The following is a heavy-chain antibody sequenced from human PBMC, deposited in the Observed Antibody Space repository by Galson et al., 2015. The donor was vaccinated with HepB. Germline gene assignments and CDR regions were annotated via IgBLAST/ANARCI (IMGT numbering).Heavy chain of an antibody. CDR2: ISSSRSYI. J-gene: IGHJ3*02. D-gene: IGHD5-24*01. CDR1: GFIFSSYS. Sequence: SLRLSCAVSGFIFSSYSMNWVRQAPGKGLEWVASISSSRSYIYYADSVKGRFTISRDNAKNSLYLQMSSLRAEDTAVYYCARGPRWLQPGGNAFDIWGQGTMVTVSS. CDR3: ARGPRWLQPGGNAFDI. V-gene: IGHV3-21*01.